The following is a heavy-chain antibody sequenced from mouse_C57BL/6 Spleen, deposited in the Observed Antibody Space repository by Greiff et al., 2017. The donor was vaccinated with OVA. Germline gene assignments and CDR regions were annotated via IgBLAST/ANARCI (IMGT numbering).Heavy chain of an antibody. Sequence: VQLKESVAELVRPGASVKLSCTASGFNIKNTYMHWVKQRPEQGLEWIGRIDPANGNTKYAPKFQGKATITADTSANTAYRKLSSLTSEDTAIYYCARLSTVVDFHAVDYWGQGTSVTVSS. CDR1: GFNIKNTY. J-gene: IGHJ4*01. CDR3: ARLSTVVDFHAVDY. V-gene: IGHV14-3*01. CDR2: IDPANGNT. D-gene: IGHD1-1*01.